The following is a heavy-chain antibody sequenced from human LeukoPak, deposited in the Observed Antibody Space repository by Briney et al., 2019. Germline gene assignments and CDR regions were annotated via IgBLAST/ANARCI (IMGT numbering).Heavy chain of an antibody. CDR1: GFTFSSYS. J-gene: IGHJ5*02. CDR3: ARDMGYCTNGVCWSNWFDP. D-gene: IGHD2-8*01. CDR2: ISSSSSYI. Sequence: GGSLRLCCAASGFTFSSYSMNWVRQAPGKGLEWVSSISSSSSYIYYADSVKGRFTISRDNAKNSLYLQMNSLRAEDTAVYYCARDMGYCTNGVCWSNWFDPWGQGTLVTVSS. V-gene: IGHV3-21*01.